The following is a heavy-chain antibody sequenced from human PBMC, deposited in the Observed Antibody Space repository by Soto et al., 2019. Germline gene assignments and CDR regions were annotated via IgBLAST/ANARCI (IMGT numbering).Heavy chain of an antibody. D-gene: IGHD2-2*01. CDR3: ARGRPQYPDY. CDR1: GGSFSGYY. J-gene: IGHJ4*02. CDR2: INHSGST. V-gene: IGHV4-34*01. Sequence: SETLSLTCAVYGGSFSGYYWSWIRQPPGKGLEWIGEINHSGSTNYNPSLKSRVTISVDTSKNQFSLKLSSVTAADTAVYYCARGRPQYPDYWGQGTLVTVSS.